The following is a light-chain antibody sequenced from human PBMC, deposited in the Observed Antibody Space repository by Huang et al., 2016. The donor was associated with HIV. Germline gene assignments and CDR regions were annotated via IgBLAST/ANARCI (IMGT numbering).Light chain of an antibody. V-gene: IGKV1-39*01. CDR2: AAS. J-gene: IGKJ4*01. CDR3: QQSYSTLLT. Sequence: DIQMTQSPFSLSASVGDRVTITCRASQTISTYLKWYQQRQGKAPKLLIYAASSLQSGVPSRFSGSGSGTDFTLTISSLQPEDFATYYCQQSYSTLLTFGGGTKVAIK. CDR1: QTISTY.